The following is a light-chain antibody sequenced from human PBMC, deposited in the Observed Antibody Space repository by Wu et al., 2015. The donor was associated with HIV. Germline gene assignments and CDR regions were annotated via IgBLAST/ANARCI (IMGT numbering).Light chain of an antibody. CDR3: QHYSSSLWT. CDR2: GAS. J-gene: IGKJ1*01. V-gene: IGKV3-20*01. Sequence: EIVLTQSPGTLSLSPGERATLSCRASQSISSNYLVWYQQKPGQAPRLLIYGASTRATGIPDRFSGSGSGTDFTLSISRLEPEDFAVYYCQHYSSSLWTFGQGTKVEI. CDR1: QSISSNY.